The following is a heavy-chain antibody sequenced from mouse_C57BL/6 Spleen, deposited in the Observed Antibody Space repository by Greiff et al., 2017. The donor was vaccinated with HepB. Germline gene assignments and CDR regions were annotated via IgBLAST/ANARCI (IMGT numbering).Heavy chain of an antibody. CDR3: ARTPHSNYYAMDY. J-gene: IGHJ4*01. D-gene: IGHD2-5*01. CDR2: IYPGDGDT. Sequence: VQVVESGPELVKPGASVKISCKASGYAFSSSWMNWVKQRPGKGLEWIGRIYPGDGDTNYNGKFKGKATRPADKSASTAYMQLSSLTSEDSAVYICARTPHSNYYAMDYWGQGTSVTVSS. V-gene: IGHV1-82*01. CDR1: GYAFSSSW.